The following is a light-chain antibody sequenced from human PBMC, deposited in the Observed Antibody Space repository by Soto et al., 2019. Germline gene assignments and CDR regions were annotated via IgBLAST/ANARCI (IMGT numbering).Light chain of an antibody. V-gene: IGLV1-51*01. CDR1: SSNIAANS. J-gene: IGLJ1*01. CDR2: DSD. Sequence: SVLAQPPSVSAAPGQEVTISCSGSSSNIAANSVSWYQHLPGTAPKLLIYDSDRRPSGIPARFSGSKSGTSATLGITGLQTGDEADYYCGAWENSLTVYVFGSGTKVTVL. CDR3: GAWENSLTVYV.